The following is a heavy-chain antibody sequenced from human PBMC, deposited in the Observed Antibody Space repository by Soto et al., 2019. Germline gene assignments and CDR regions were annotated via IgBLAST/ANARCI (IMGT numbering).Heavy chain of an antibody. V-gene: IGHV3-33*01. CDR2: IWYDGSNK. Sequence: GGSLRLSCAASGFTFSSYGMHWVRQAPGKGLEWVAVIWYDGSNKYYADSVKGRFTISRDNSKNTLYLQMNSLRAEDTAVYYCARDPGGRVPAANSYYYYYGMDVWGQGTTVTVYS. CDR3: ARDPGGRVPAANSYYYYYGMDV. J-gene: IGHJ6*02. D-gene: IGHD2-2*01. CDR1: GFTFSSYG.